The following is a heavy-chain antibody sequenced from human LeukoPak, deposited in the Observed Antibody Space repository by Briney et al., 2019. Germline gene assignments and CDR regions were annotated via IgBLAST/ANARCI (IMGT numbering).Heavy chain of an antibody. CDR3: ARDGGSLGLEDC. Sequence: GGSLRLSCAASGFTFSSYSMNWARQAPGKGLEWVSYISSSSSTICYADSVKGRFTISRDNAKNSLYLQMNSLRAEDTAVYYCARDGGSLGLEDCWGQGTLVTVSS. CDR1: GFTFSSYS. D-gene: IGHD3-10*01. CDR2: ISSSSSTI. J-gene: IGHJ4*02. V-gene: IGHV3-48*01.